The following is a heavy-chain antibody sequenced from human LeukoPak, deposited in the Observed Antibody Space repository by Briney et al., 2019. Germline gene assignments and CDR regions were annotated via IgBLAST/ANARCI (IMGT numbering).Heavy chain of an antibody. CDR2: INSDGSST. J-gene: IGHJ6*03. CDR1: GFTFSSYW. D-gene: IGHD3-22*01. V-gene: IGHV3-74*01. CDR3: ARVLPDSSGYYKSYYYYMDV. Sequence: TGGSLRLSCAASGFTFSSYWMHWVRQAPGKGLVWVSRINSDGSSTSYADSVKGRFTISRDNAKNTLYLQMNSLRAEDTAVYYCARVLPDSSGYYKSYYYYMDVWGKGTTVTVSS.